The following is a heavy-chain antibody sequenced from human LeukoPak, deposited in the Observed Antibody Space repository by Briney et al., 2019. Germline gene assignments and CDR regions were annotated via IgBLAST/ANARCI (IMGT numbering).Heavy chain of an antibody. D-gene: IGHD3-10*01. V-gene: IGHV4-30-2*01. CDR1: GGSISSGGYS. J-gene: IGHJ6*02. CDR3: ARGGSGSAIYYYYGMDV. CDR2: IYHSGST. Sequence: SQTLSLTCAVSGGSISSGGYSWSWIRQPPGKGLEWIGYIYHSGSTYYNPSLKSRVTISVDRSKNQFSLKLSSVTAADTAMYYCARGGSGSAIYYYYGMDVWGQGTTVTVSS.